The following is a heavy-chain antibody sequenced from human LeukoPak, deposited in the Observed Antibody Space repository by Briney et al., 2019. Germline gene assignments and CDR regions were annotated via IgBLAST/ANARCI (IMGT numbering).Heavy chain of an antibody. J-gene: IGHJ4*02. V-gene: IGHV1-69*05. CDR3: ARDRPVLRYFDWLLSAASFDY. D-gene: IGHD3-9*01. Sequence: SVKVSCKASGGTLSSYAISWVRQAPGQGLEWVGGIIPIFGTANYAQKLQGRVTMTTDTSTSTAYMELRSLRSDDTAVYYCARDRPVLRYFDWLLSAASFDYWGQGTLVTVSS. CDR1: GGTLSSYA. CDR2: IIPIFGTA.